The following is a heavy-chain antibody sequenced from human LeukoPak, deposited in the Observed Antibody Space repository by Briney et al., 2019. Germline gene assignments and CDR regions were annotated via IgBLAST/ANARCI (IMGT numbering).Heavy chain of an antibody. CDR3: ASARMEDYYYYMDV. CDR1: GGTFSSYA. Sequence: SVKASCKASGGTFSSYAISWVRQAPGQGLEWMGGIIPIFGTANYAQKFQGRVTITTDESTSTAYMELSSLRSEDTAVYYCASARMEDYYYYMDVWGKGTTVTVSS. CDR2: IIPIFGTA. J-gene: IGHJ6*03. V-gene: IGHV1-69*05. D-gene: IGHD1-1*01.